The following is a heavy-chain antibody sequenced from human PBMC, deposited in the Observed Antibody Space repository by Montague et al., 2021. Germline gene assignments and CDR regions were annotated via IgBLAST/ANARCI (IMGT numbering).Heavy chain of an antibody. D-gene: IGHD6-19*01. V-gene: IGHV4-39*07. CDR2: ISHTGST. Sequence: SETLSLTCTVSGGSISSSGYIWNWIRQPPGRDLEWIGQISHTGSTSYNPSLKSRVTMSVDTSENHVSLRLSSVTAADTAVYYCTRGEVAVTGIDYWGQGALVTVSS. J-gene: IGHJ4*02. CDR1: GGSISSSGYI. CDR3: TRGEVAVTGIDY.